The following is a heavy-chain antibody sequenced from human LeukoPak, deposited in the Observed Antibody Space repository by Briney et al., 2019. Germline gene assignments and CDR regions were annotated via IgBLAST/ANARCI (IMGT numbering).Heavy chain of an antibody. CDR1: GGSFSGYY. V-gene: IGHV4-34*01. D-gene: IGHD2-2*01. CDR3: ARGDVYCSSTSCFHYFDY. J-gene: IGHJ4*02. Sequence: SETLSLTCAVYGGSFSGYYWSWIRQPPGKGLEWIGEINHSGSTNYNPSLKSRVTISVDTSKNQFSLKLSSVTAADTAVYYCARGDVYCSSTSCFHYFDYWGQGTLVTVSS. CDR2: INHSGST.